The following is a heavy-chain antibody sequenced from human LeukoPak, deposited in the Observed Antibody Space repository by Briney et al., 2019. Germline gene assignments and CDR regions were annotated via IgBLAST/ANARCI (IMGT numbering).Heavy chain of an antibody. J-gene: IGHJ4*02. V-gene: IGHV3-23*01. CDR1: GFIFSGDD. CDR2: FTGGGDNT. D-gene: IGHD3-3*01. Sequence: GGSLRLSCAASGFIFSGDDMNWVRQAPGTGLDWVSGFTGGGDNTFYADSVKGRFTISRDNSKNTVYLQMNSLRAEDTAIYYCAIVSWSGYHSWGQGILVTVSS. CDR3: AIVSWSGYHS.